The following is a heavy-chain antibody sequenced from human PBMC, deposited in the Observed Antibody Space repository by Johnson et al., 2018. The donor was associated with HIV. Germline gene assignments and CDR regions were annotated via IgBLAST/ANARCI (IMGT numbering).Heavy chain of an antibody. CDR3: GSGGVTGEDHAFDI. Sequence: VQLVESGGGLVKPGGSLRLSCAASGFTFSNAWMSWVRQAPGKGLEWVSYISSSGSTIYYADSVKGRFTNSRENSKNTLYLQMNSLRAEDTAVSYCGSGGVTGEDHAFDIWGQGTRVTVSS. CDR2: ISSSGSTI. V-gene: IGHV3-48*01. CDR1: GFTFSNAW. J-gene: IGHJ3*02. D-gene: IGHD7-27*01.